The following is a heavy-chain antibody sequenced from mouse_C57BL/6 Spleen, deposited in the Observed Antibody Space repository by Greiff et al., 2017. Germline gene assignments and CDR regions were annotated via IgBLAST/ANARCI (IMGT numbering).Heavy chain of an antibody. Sequence: VPLKASGPELVKPGASVKMSCKASGYTFTDYNMHWVKQSHGKSLEWIGYINPNNGGTSYNQKFKGKATLKVNKSSSTAYMELRSLTSEDSAVYYCARSYDDGSSYARDYWGQGTSVTVSS. V-gene: IGHV1-22*01. D-gene: IGHD1-1*01. CDR3: ARSYDDGSSYARDY. CDR1: GYTFTDYN. CDR2: INPNNGGT. J-gene: IGHJ4*01.